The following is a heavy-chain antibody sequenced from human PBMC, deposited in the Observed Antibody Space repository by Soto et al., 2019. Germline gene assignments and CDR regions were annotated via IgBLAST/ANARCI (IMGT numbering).Heavy chain of an antibody. J-gene: IGHJ4*02. V-gene: IGHV3-66*01. CDR2: MYSGGKT. CDR1: GFTVNTNY. Sequence: GGSLRFSCAVSGFTVNTNYMSWVRQAPGKGLEWVAVMYSGGKTEYADSVQGRFTVSRDTSKNTLYLQMHSLRPEDTAVYHCTRDSSYYGAGRGVLDYWGQGTLVTVSS. CDR3: TRDSSYYGAGRGVLDY. D-gene: IGHD3-10*01.